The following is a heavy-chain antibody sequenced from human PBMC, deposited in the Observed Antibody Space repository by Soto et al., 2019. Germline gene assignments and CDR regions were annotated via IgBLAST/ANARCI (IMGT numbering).Heavy chain of an antibody. J-gene: IGHJ6*02. Sequence: QVQLVESGGGVAPSGRSLRLSCAASGFTFSDHDIHWVRQAPGKGLEWLAVISYDGGVKYYADSVKGRFTLSRDNIKNTLFLQMNSLRPEDTAIYYCARDSSRGTTTWGYFYDHGMDVWGQGTAVTVSS. CDR3: ARDSSRGTTTWGYFYDHGMDV. CDR2: ISYDGGVK. V-gene: IGHV3-30*03. D-gene: IGHD1-1*01. CDR1: GFTFSDHD.